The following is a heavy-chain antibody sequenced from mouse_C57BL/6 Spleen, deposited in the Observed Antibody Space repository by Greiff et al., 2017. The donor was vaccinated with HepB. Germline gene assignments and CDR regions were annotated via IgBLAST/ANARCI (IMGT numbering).Heavy chain of an antibody. Sequence: EVQLQESGGDLVKPGGSLKLSCAASGFTFSSYGMSWVRQTPDKRLEWVATISSGGSYTYYPDSVKGRFTISRDNAKNTLYLQMSSLKSEDTAMYYCARHGTTVPGYAMDYWGQGTSVTVSS. V-gene: IGHV5-6*01. D-gene: IGHD1-1*01. CDR3: ARHGTTVPGYAMDY. J-gene: IGHJ4*01. CDR1: GFTFSSYG. CDR2: ISSGGSYT.